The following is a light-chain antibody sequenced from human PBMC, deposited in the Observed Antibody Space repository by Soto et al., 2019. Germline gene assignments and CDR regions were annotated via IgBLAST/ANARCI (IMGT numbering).Light chain of an antibody. CDR2: GAS. V-gene: IGKV3-15*01. J-gene: IGKJ1*01. Sequence: EIVMTQSPATLSVSPGERATLSCRASQSVSSTLAWYQQKPGQAPRLLICGASTRATGIPARFSGSGSGTEFTLTISSLQSEDFAVYYCQQYNNWPPTWTFGQGTKVEIK. CDR1: QSVSST. CDR3: QQYNNWPPTWT.